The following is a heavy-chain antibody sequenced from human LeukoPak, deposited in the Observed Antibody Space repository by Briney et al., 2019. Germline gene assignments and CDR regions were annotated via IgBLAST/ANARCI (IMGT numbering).Heavy chain of an antibody. Sequence: ASVKVSCKASGYTFTSYDTNWVRQATGQGLEWMGWMNPNSGNTGYAQKFQGRVTITRNTSISTAYMELCSLRSEDTAVYYCAGARANSDFDYWGQGTLVTVSS. V-gene: IGHV1-8*03. CDR1: GYTFTSYD. D-gene: IGHD1-26*01. J-gene: IGHJ4*02. CDR3: AGARANSDFDY. CDR2: MNPNSGNT.